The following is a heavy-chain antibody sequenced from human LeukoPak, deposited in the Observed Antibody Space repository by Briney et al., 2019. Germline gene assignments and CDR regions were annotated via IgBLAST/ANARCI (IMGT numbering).Heavy chain of an antibody. D-gene: IGHD3-10*02. J-gene: IGHJ4*02. CDR2: ITTRSTYI. Sequence: KPGGSLRLSCAASGFTFRSYSMIWVRQAPGKGLEWVSSITTRSTYIYYEDSVKGRFTISRDNSKNTLFLHMDSLKAEDAVMYYCVKNYVNADMVFFDWGQGALVTVSS. CDR3: VKNYVNADMVFFD. CDR1: GFTFRSYS. V-gene: IGHV3-21*04.